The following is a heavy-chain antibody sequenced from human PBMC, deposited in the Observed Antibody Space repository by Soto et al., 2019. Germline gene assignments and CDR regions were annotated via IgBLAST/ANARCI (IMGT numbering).Heavy chain of an antibody. Sequence: ASVKVSCKASGYTFTGYYMHWVLQAPGEGLEWMGWINPNSGGTNYVQKFQGWVTMTRDTSISTAYMELSRLRSDDTAMYYCARGPPSFTVFGELLYGKDVWGQGTTVTVSS. CDR1: GYTFTGYY. V-gene: IGHV1-2*04. J-gene: IGHJ6*02. CDR3: ARGPPSFTVFGELLYGKDV. CDR2: INPNSGGT. D-gene: IGHD3-3*01.